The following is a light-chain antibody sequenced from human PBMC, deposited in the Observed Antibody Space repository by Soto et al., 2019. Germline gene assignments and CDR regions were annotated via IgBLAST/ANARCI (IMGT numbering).Light chain of an antibody. Sequence: ELVLTQSPATLSVSPGDRATLSCRASQYIGSAVAWYHQRSGQAPRLLIFDASVRVPTTPARFSGSVSGTEFTLTISSLESEDFAVYYCQQRSKLPRTFGGGTKVDIK. V-gene: IGKV3-11*01. CDR2: DAS. J-gene: IGKJ4*01. CDR3: QQRSKLPRT. CDR1: QYIGSA.